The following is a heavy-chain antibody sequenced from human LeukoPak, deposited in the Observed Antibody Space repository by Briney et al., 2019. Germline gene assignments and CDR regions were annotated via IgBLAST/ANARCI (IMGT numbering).Heavy chain of an antibody. CDR2: INPNSGGT. V-gene: IGHV1-2*02. Sequence: GASVKVSCKASGYTFTGYYIHWVRQAPGQGLEWVGWINPNSGGTKYAQKFQGRVTMTRDTSISTAYMELRRLTADDTAVYYCARGRGPYYCVMDVWGQGTTVTVSS. CDR3: ARGRGPYYCVMDV. J-gene: IGHJ6*02. CDR1: GYTFTGYY. D-gene: IGHD3-10*01.